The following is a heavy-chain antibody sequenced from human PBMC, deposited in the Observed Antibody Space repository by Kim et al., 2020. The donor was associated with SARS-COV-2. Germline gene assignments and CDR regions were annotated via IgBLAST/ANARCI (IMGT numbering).Heavy chain of an antibody. V-gene: IGHV3-74*01. CDR1: GFPFSEYW. CDR2: IIPGGGST. J-gene: IGHJ4*02. CDR3: ASGLTLGQN. D-gene: IGHD2-21*02. Sequence: GGSLRLSCAASGFPFSEYWMHWVRQAPGKGLVWVSRIIPGGGSTSYADSVKGRFTISRDNAKNTLYLQMNSLRAEDTAVYYCASGLTLGQNWGPGTLVTVPS.